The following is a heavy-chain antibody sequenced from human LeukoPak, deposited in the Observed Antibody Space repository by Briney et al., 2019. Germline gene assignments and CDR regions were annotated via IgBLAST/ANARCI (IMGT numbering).Heavy chain of an antibody. Sequence: SQTLSLTFAISGDSVSSNGVAWNWIRQSPSRGLEWLGRTYYRSKWFNDYAVSVNSRITISPDISKNQFSLQLNSVTPEDTAVYFCARGAWRSFDYWGQGTLVTVTS. CDR2: TYYRSKWFN. CDR1: GDSVSSNGVA. J-gene: IGHJ4*02. V-gene: IGHV6-1*01. CDR3: ARGAWRSFDY.